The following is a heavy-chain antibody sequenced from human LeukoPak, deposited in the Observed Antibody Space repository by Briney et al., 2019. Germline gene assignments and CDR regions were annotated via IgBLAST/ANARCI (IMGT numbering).Heavy chain of an antibody. D-gene: IGHD3-22*01. Sequence: GGSLRLSCTASGFTFSCCDLHWVRQAPGKGLEWVASIWNDGSNQQYADSVKGRFTVSRDNSRHTLFLQMDSLRPEDTAVYYCAKSHHPADDNWGQGALVTVAS. CDR2: IWNDGSNQ. V-gene: IGHV3-30*02. CDR3: AKSHHPADDN. CDR1: GFTFSCCD. J-gene: IGHJ4*02.